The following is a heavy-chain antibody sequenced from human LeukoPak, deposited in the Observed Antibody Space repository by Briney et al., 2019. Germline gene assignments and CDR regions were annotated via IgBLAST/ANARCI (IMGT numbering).Heavy chain of an antibody. CDR2: IRYDGSNK. CDR3: AKAYDFWSGYWYVAFDI. J-gene: IGHJ3*02. D-gene: IGHD3-3*01. V-gene: IGHV3-30*02. CDR1: GFTFSSYG. Sequence: GGSLRLSCAASGFTFSSYGMHWVRQAPGKGLEWVAFIRYDGSNKYYADSVKGRFTISRDNSKNTLYLQMNSLRAEDTAVYYCAKAYDFWSGYWYVAFDIWGQGTMVTVSS.